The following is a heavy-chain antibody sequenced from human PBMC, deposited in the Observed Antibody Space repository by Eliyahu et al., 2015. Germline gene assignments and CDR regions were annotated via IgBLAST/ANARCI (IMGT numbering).Heavy chain of an antibody. D-gene: IGHD1-14*01. CDR3: TRVSDGTGDGARGFYYFDS. J-gene: IGHJ4*02. CDR1: XVSVDSYPIR. Sequence: QVTLKESGPALVQPTQTLTLTCTLSXVSVDSYPIRVGWPRRPPGKALEWLARIDWDDDKFYNPSLKTRLNIFKDTSKNQVVLRMTDTDPVDTATYYCTRVSDGTGDGARGFYYFDSWGQGTQVTVSS. V-gene: IGHV2-70*04. CDR2: IDWDDDK.